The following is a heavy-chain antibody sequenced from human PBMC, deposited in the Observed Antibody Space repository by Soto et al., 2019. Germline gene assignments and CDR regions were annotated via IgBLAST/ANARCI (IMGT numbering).Heavy chain of an antibody. CDR2: IFSTGSP. D-gene: IGHD4-17*01. CDR1: GASIPGLPYY. J-gene: IGHJ4*02. V-gene: IGHV4-39*01. CDR3: ARHNMPTVTTFEY. Sequence: QLQLQESGPGLVKPSETLSLTCTVSGASIPGLPYYWGWIRQPPGKGLQWIGSIFSTGSPYFNPSLQRRVTISVDTGKLQLSLRLRSVGAAHTALYFCARHNMPTVTTFEYWGQGTRVAVSS.